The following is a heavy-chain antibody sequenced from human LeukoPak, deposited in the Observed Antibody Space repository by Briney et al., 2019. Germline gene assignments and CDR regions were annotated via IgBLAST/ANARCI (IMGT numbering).Heavy chain of an antibody. Sequence: ASVKVSCKASGYTFTSYSIHWVRQAPGKGLEWMGGFDPEDGETIYAQKFQGRVTMTEDTSTDTAYMELSSLRSEDTAVYYCATDIVGATIAPYYYYGMDVWGQGTTVTVSS. CDR3: ATDIVGATIAPYYYYGMDV. V-gene: IGHV1-24*01. J-gene: IGHJ6*02. D-gene: IGHD1-26*01. CDR2: FDPEDGET. CDR1: GYTFTSYS.